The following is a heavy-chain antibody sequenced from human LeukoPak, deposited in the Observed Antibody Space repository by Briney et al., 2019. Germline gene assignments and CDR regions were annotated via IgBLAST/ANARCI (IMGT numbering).Heavy chain of an antibody. CDR2: INPSGGST. CDR3: ARDGGTYCYDSSGPFDY. CDR1: GYTFTSYY. Sequence: GASVKLSCKASGYTFTSYYMHWVRQAPGQGLEWIAIINPSGGSTSYAQKFQGRVTMTRDMSTSTVYMELSSLRSEDTAVYYCARDGGTYCYDSSGPFDYWGQGTLVTVSS. V-gene: IGHV1-46*01. J-gene: IGHJ4*02. D-gene: IGHD3-22*01.